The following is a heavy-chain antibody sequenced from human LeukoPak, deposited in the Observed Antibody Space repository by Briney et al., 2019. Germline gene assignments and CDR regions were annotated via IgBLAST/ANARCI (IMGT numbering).Heavy chain of an antibody. J-gene: IGHJ4*02. V-gene: IGHV4-4*02. Sequence: SETLSLTCAVSGGSLSSSPWWTWVRQPPGKGLEWIGEISHNGTANYNPSLKSRVTISVDKSKNLFSLRLTSVTAADTAIYYCAGVTLVRGVLDWGQGTLVTVSS. CDR2: ISHNGTA. CDR1: GGSLSSSPW. D-gene: IGHD3-10*01. CDR3: AGVTLVRGVLD.